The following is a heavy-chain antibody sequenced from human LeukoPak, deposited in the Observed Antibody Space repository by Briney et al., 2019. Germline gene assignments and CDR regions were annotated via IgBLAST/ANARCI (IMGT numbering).Heavy chain of an antibody. CDR3: AKDPNYYYDSSVHFDY. J-gene: IGHJ4*02. CDR2: IKSDGSYT. Sequence: GGSLRLSCAASGFTFSNYWMHWVRQAPGKGLVWVSRIKSDGSYTSYADSVKGRFTISRDNAKNTVYLQMNSLRAEDTAVYYCAKDPNYYYDSSVHFDYWGQGTLVTVSS. CDR1: GFTFSNYW. D-gene: IGHD3-22*01. V-gene: IGHV3-74*01.